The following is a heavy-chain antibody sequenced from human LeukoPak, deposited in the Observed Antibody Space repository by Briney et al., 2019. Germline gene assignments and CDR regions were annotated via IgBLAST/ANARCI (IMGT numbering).Heavy chain of an antibody. V-gene: IGHV3-74*01. D-gene: IGHD5-24*01. CDR1: GFTFSTYW. CDR2: ISSDGSRT. J-gene: IGHJ4*02. CDR3: GRDTGDGYNPYFDY. Sequence: GGSLRLSCAASGFTFSTYWIHWLRQTPEKGLVWVSRISSDGSRTTYADSVKGRFTISRDNAKNTVYLQMNSLRAEDTAVYYCGRDTGDGYNPYFDYWGQGTMVTVPA.